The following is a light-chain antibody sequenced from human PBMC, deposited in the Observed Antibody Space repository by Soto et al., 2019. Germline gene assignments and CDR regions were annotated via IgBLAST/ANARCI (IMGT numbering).Light chain of an antibody. Sequence: EIVLMQSPGTLSLSPGERATLSCRASQTLRRTYIAWYQQKPCQAPRVLIYGASNRATGIPDRFSGSVSGTDFSLTISRLEPEDFAVYYCQQYKNWPPYTFGQVTRLEIK. CDR3: QQYKNWPPYT. J-gene: IGKJ5*01. V-gene: IGKV3-20*01. CDR2: GAS. CDR1: QTLRRTY.